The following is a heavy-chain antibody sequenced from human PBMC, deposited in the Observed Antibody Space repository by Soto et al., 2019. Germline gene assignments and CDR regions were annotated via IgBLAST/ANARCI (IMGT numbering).Heavy chain of an antibody. D-gene: IGHD1-26*01. J-gene: IGHJ5*02. V-gene: IGHV4-59*05. CDR2: IYYSGST. Sequence: PSETLSLTCTVSGGSISTYYWSWIRQSPGKGLEWIGSIYYSGSTYYNPSLKSRVTISVDTSKNHFSLKLSSVTAADTAVYYCATQEVGGSYVYTFDPWGQGTLVTVSS. CDR1: GGSISTYY. CDR3: ATQEVGGSYVYTFDP.